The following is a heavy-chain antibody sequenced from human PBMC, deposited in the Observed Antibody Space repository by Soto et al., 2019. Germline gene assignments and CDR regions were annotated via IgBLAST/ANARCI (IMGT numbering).Heavy chain of an antibody. D-gene: IGHD3-3*01. Sequence: GGSLRLSCAASGFTVSSNYMSWVRQAPGKGLEWVSVIYSGGSTYYADSVKDRFTISRDNSKNTLYLQMNSLRAEDTAVYYCARDARITIFGVVDDAFDIWGQGTMVTVSS. CDR3: ARDARITIFGVVDDAFDI. J-gene: IGHJ3*02. V-gene: IGHV3-66*01. CDR1: GFTVSSNY. CDR2: IYSGGST.